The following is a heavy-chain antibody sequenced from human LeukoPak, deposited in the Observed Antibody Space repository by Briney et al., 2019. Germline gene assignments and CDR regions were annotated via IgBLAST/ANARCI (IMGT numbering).Heavy chain of an antibody. Sequence: TNYAQKFQGRVTMTRDTSISTAYMELSRLRSDDTAVYYCARASGYCTNGVCYKDKYYFDYWGQGTLVTVSS. V-gene: IGHV1-2*02. J-gene: IGHJ4*02. CDR2: T. D-gene: IGHD2-8*01. CDR3: ARASGYCTNGVCYKDKYYFDY.